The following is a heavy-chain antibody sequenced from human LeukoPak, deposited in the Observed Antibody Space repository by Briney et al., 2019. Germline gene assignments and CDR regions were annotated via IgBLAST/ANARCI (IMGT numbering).Heavy chain of an antibody. D-gene: IGHD5-18*01. Sequence: GSLRLSCAASGFTFSSYGMHWVRQAPGKGLEWVAVISYDGGNKYYADSVKGRFTISRDNSKNTLYLQMNSLRAEDTAVYYCAKSLEKFRPDTGYFDYWGQGTLVTVSS. CDR2: ISYDGGNK. J-gene: IGHJ4*02. V-gene: IGHV3-30*18. CDR1: GFTFSSYG. CDR3: AKSLEKFRPDTGYFDY.